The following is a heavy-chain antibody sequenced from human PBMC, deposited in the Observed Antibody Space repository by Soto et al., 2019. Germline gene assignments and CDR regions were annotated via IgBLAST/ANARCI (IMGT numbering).Heavy chain of an antibody. J-gene: IGHJ6*02. Sequence: GESLKISCNTSGYIFTTYCIGLVLQMPGKGLEWMAIIHPGGSDTRYSPSLQGQVTISADKSISTAYLQWSSLKASDTAMYYCATGIVTRYYGMDVWGQGTTVTVSS. CDR1: GYIFTTYC. V-gene: IGHV5-51*01. CDR2: IHPGGSDT. D-gene: IGHD4-4*01. CDR3: ATGIVTRYYGMDV.